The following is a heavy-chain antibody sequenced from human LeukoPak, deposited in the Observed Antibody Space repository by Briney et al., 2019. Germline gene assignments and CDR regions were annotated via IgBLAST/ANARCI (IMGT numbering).Heavy chain of an antibody. CDR1: GYTFTSYF. CDR2: INPNSGGT. Sequence: ASVKVSCKASGYTFTSYFIHWVPQAPGQGLEWVGWINPNSGGTNDAQKFQGRVTMTRDTSIRTAYMELSSLRSDDTAVYYCARALSNSRLYYFDYWGQGTLVTVSS. CDR3: ARALSNSRLYYFDY. V-gene: IGHV1-2*02. J-gene: IGHJ4*02. D-gene: IGHD6-6*01.